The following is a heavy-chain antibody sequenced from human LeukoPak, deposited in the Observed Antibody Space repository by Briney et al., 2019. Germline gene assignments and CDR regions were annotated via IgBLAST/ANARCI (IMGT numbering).Heavy chain of an antibody. D-gene: IGHD3-22*01. CDR3: ARAPKEDSSGRGGY. Sequence: SVKVSCKASGYTFTSYGISWVRQAPGQGLEWMGGIIPIFGTANYAQKFQGRVTITADESTSAAYMELSSLRSEDTAVYYCARAPKEDSSGRGGYWGQGTLVTVSS. CDR2: IIPIFGTA. J-gene: IGHJ4*02. V-gene: IGHV1-69*13. CDR1: GYTFTSYG.